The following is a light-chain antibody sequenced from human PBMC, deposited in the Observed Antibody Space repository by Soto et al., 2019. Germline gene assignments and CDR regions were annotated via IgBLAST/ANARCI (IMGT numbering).Light chain of an antibody. J-gene: IGKJ1*01. CDR2: AAS. CDR3: QQSYSTPRT. Sequence: DIQMTQSPSSLSASVGDRVTITCRASQSISSYLNWYQQKPGKAPKLLIYAASSLQSGVPSRFSGSGSGTDFTLTISSLQPEDFATYYCQQSYSTPRTFGQGNKVAIK. V-gene: IGKV1-39*01. CDR1: QSISSY.